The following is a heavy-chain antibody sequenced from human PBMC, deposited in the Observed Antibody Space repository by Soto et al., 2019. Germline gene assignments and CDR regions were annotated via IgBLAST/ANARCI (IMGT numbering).Heavy chain of an antibody. CDR2: IYPGDSDT. CDR3: ARVGRVGGYNYNYYYYGMDA. Sequence: GESLKISCKGSGYSFTSYWIGWVRQMPGKGLEWMGIIYPGDSDTRYSPSFQGQATISADKSISTAYLQWSSLKASDTAMYYCARVGRVGGYNYNYYYYGMDAWGQGTTVTVSS. J-gene: IGHJ6*02. D-gene: IGHD5-12*01. V-gene: IGHV5-51*01. CDR1: GYSFTSYW.